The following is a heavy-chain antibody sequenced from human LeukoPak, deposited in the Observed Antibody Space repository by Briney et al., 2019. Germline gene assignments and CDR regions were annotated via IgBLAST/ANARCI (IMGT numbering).Heavy chain of an antibody. CDR2: IYYSGST. V-gene: IGHV4-59*01. CDR3: ARVSLDFRSGYQPRWFDP. J-gene: IGHJ5*02. Sequence: SETLSLTCTVSGGSISSYYWSWIRQPPGKGLEWIGYIYYSGSTNYNPSLKSRVTISVDTSKNQFSLKLSSVTAADTAVYYCARVSLDFRSGYQPRWFDPWGQGTLVTVSS. D-gene: IGHD3-3*01. CDR1: GGSISSYY.